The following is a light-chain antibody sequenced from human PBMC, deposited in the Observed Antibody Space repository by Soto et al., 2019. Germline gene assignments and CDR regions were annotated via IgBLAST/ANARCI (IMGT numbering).Light chain of an antibody. CDR3: HQYESSPLT. J-gene: IGKJ4*01. CDR2: GAS. CDR1: QSVSSSY. Sequence: EIVLTQSPGTLSLSPGERATLSYRASQSVSSSYLAWYQQKPGQAPRLLIYGASSRATGIPDRFSGSGSGTDFTLTISRLEPEDFAVYYCHQYESSPLTFGGGTKVEIK. V-gene: IGKV3-20*01.